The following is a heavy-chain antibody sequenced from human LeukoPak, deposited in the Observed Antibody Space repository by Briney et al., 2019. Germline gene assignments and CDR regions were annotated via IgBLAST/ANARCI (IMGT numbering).Heavy chain of an antibody. CDR2: INPNSGGT. Sequence: ASVKVSCKASGYTFTGYYMHWVRQAPGQGLEWMGWINPNSGGTNYAQKFQGRVTMTRDTSISTAYMELSRLRSEDTAVYYCARDSSSSVGMDVWGKGTTVTVSS. V-gene: IGHV1-2*02. CDR1: GYTFTGYY. J-gene: IGHJ6*04. D-gene: IGHD6-6*01. CDR3: ARDSSSSVGMDV.